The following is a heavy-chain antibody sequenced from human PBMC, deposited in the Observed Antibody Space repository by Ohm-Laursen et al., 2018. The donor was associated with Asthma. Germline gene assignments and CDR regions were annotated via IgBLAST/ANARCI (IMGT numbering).Heavy chain of an antibody. CDR3: ARDVMEWYLPAFDF. D-gene: IGHD3-3*01. V-gene: IGHV3-30-3*01. CDR1: GFTFRSYA. Sequence: SLRLSCAASGFTFRSYAMHWVRQAPGKGLEWVAVGGSYYDGGLKYYADSVNGRFTVSRDDSKNTLYLQMNSLRPDDTAVYYCARDVMEWYLPAFDFWGQGTLVAVSS. CDR2: GGSYYDGGLK. J-gene: IGHJ4*02.